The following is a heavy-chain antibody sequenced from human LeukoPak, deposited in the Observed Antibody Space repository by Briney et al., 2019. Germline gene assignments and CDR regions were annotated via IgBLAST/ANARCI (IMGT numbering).Heavy chain of an antibody. D-gene: IGHD2/OR15-2a*01. CDR2: INPGGGST. J-gene: IGHJ3*02. V-gene: IGHV1-46*01. Sequence: GASVPDSCKASGYTFTSYYMHSVGQAPGQGLAWMGIINPGGGSTSYAQKFQGRVTMTRDMSTRIVYMELSSLRSEDTAVYYCAIARKPLTSRPHDAFDIWGQGTMVTVSS. CDR1: GYTFTSYY. CDR3: AIARKPLTSRPHDAFDI.